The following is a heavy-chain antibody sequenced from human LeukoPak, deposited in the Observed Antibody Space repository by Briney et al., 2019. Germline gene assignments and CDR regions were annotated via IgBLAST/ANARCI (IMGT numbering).Heavy chain of an antibody. CDR1: GGSISSSSYY. J-gene: IGHJ6*03. CDR3: ARDYYYGSGSYFWVGYYYMDV. Sequence: SSETLSLTCTVSGGSISSSSYYWGRIRRPPGTGLEWIGSISYSGSTPYHPSLKSRVTISVDPSKNQFSLNLISVTAADTAVYYCARDYYYGSGSYFWVGYYYMDVWGKGTTVTVSS. CDR2: ISYSGST. V-gene: IGHV4-39*01. D-gene: IGHD3-10*01.